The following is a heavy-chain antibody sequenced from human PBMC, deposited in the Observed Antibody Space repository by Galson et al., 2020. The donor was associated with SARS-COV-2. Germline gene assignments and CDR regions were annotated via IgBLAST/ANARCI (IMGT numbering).Heavy chain of an antibody. J-gene: IGHJ4*02. D-gene: IGHD2-21*02. V-gene: IGHV3-30*04. CDR2: ISSDGSSD. CDR1: GFTFSSSA. Sequence: QLGESLKISCAASGFTFSSSAMHWVRQAPGKGLEWVAVISSDGSSDYYTDSVKGRFTISRDNSKNTVDLQMNSLRAEDTAVYYCAREKLGAACFWGDCPRTTPDCWGQGTLVIVSS. CDR3: AREKLGAACFWGDCPRTTPDC.